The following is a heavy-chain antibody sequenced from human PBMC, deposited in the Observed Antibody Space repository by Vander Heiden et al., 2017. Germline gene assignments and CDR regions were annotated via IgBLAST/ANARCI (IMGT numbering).Heavy chain of an antibody. CDR2: ISGRGGST. CDR3: ATRSAVDY. Sequence: EVQLLESGGGLVQPGGSLRLSCPPSGFSFSSYAMTWVRQAPGKGLGWVSAISGRGGSTYYADSVKGRFTISRDNSKNTLYMKMNSLRAEDTAVYYCATRSAVDYWGQGTLVTVSS. J-gene: IGHJ4*02. V-gene: IGHV3-23*01. CDR1: GFSFSSYA.